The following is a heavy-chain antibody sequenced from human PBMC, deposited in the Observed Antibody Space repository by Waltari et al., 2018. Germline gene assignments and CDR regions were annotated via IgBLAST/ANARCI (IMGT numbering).Heavy chain of an antibody. CDR3: ARSIAARQVYYYYGMDV. J-gene: IGHJ6*02. V-gene: IGHV3-53*01. D-gene: IGHD6-6*01. CDR2: IYSYGSN. Sequence: EVQLVESGGGLIQPGGSLRLSCAASGFTVSSNYMSWVRQAPGKGLGWVSVIYSYGSNYYDDSENDRFTISRGNSTNTLYYQMNSLMAYDTAAYYCARSIAARQVYYYYGMDVWGQGTTVTVSS. CDR1: GFTVSSNY.